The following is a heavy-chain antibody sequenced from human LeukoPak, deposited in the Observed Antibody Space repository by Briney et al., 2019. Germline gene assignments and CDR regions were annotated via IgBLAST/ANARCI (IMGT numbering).Heavy chain of an antibody. CDR1: GFMFDTYA. D-gene: IGHD2-15*01. CDR2: ISQSGDAK. V-gene: IGHV3-48*03. J-gene: IGHJ4*02. Sequence: GGSLRLSCAASGFMFDTYAMNWVRQAPGKGLEWVAYISQSGDAKYYADSVKGRFTISRDNARNSLYLQMNSLRAEDTAIYYCTTQDLVVVPAASHYFDYWGQGILIIVSA. CDR3: TTQDLVVVPAASHYFDY.